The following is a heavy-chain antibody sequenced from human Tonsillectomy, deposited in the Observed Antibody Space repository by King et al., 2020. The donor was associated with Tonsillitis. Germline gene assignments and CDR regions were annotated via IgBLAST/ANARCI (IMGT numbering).Heavy chain of an antibody. D-gene: IGHD3-22*01. V-gene: IGHV4-59*08. J-gene: IGHJ3*02. Sequence: VQLQESGPGLVKPSETLPLTCTVSGGSLSSYYLSWIRQPPGKGLEWVGYIYFSWSTNYNPSLKIRVPISVDTSKNQFSLKMSSVTAADTAVYYCSGTPPDYYDSSGAFDIWGQGTMVTVSS. CDR1: GGSLSSYY. CDR2: IYFSWST. CDR3: SGTPPDYYDSSGAFDI.